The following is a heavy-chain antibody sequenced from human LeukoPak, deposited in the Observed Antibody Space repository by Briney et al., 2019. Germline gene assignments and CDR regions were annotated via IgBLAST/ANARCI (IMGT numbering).Heavy chain of an antibody. Sequence: PSETLSLTCTVSGGSISSYYWSWIRQPPGKGLEWIGSIYYSGSTNYKSSLKSRVTISVDTSKNQFSLKLSSATAADTAVYYCARAGTTVTSWFDPWGQGTLVTVSS. CDR1: GGSISSYY. CDR2: IYYSGST. V-gene: IGHV4-59*01. J-gene: IGHJ5*02. D-gene: IGHD4-17*01. CDR3: ARAGTTVTSWFDP.